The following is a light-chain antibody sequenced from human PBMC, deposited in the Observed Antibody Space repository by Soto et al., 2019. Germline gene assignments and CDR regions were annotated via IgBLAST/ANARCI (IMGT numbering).Light chain of an antibody. J-gene: IGLJ3*02. CDR3: LLYYSGLRV. CDR1: TGTLTSGHF. V-gene: IGLV7-46*01. CDR2: DTR. Sequence: QAVVTQEPSLTVSPGGTVTLTCGSSTGTLTSGHFPYWFQQKPGQAPRPLIFDTRNKHSWTPARFSGSLLGGKASLTLSGSQPEDEADYYCLLYYSGLRVFGGGTKLTV.